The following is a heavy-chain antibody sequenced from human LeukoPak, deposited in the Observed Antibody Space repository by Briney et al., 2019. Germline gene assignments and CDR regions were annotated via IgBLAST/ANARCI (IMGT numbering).Heavy chain of an antibody. CDR1: GGSISNRNYH. J-gene: IGHJ3*02. V-gene: IGHV4-39*07. CDR2: ICSSGSA. D-gene: IGHD3-22*01. CDR3: ARAPSAYDSSGYYLDAFDI. Sequence: PSETLSLTCTVSGGSISNRNYHWGWIRQPPGKGLEWIGSICSSGSAYYNPSLKSRVTISVDTSKNQFSLKLSSVTAADTAVYYCARAPSAYDSSGYYLDAFDIWGQGTMVTVSS.